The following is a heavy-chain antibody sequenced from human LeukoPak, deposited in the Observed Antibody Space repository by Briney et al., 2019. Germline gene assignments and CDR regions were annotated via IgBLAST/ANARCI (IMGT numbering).Heavy chain of an antibody. V-gene: IGHV4-4*07. D-gene: IGHD2-21*01. CDR1: GVSISNYF. J-gene: IGHJ5*02. CDR2: FYASGTT. Sequence: PSETLSLTCNVFGVSISNYFWSWLRQPAGKGLEWIGRFYASGTTYYNPSLRSRVTLSMDTSKNHFSLKLTSVTAADMAVYYCARTHCGGGSCDTFDPWGQGTLVTVSS. CDR3: ARTHCGGGSCDTFDP.